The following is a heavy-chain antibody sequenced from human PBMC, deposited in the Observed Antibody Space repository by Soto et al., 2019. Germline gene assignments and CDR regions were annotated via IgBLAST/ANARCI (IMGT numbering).Heavy chain of an antibody. V-gene: IGHV4-59*08. CDR1: GGSISSYY. J-gene: IGHJ4*02. CDR3: ARLEGLATISYYFDF. Sequence: SETLSLTCTVSGGSISSYYWSWIRQPPGKGLEWIGYIYYSGSTYYNPSLKSRVTISVDTSKSQFSLKLSSVTAADTAVYFCARLEGLATISYYFDFWGPGALVTVSS. CDR2: IYYSGST. D-gene: IGHD3-9*01.